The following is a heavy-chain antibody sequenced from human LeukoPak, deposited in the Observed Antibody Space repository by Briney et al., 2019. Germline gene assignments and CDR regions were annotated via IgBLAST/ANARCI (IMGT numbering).Heavy chain of an antibody. CDR3: ASRHYDFGYY. CDR1: GFTFSSYP. D-gene: IGHD4-17*01. Sequence: GGSLRLSCAASGFTFSSYPMHWVRQAPGKGLEWVAVISYDGSDKYYADSVKGRFTISRDNSKNTLYLQMNSLRAEDTAVYYCASRHYDFGYYWGQGTLVTVSS. J-gene: IGHJ4*02. V-gene: IGHV3-30*04. CDR2: ISYDGSDK.